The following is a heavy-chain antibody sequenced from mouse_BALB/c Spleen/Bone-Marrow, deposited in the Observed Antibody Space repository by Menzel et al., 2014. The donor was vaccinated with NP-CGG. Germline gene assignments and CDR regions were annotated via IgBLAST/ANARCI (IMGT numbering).Heavy chain of an antibody. Sequence: DVKLAESGGGLVQPGGPLKLSCAASGFDFSRYWMTWVRQAPGKGLEWIGEINPASSTINYTPSLKDKFIISRDNAKNTLYLQMSKVRSEDTALYYCAKNYYYGYVAYWGQGTLVTVSA. CDR3: AKNYYYGYVAY. CDR1: GFDFSRYW. D-gene: IGHD1-2*01. CDR2: INPASSTI. J-gene: IGHJ3*01. V-gene: IGHV4-1*02.